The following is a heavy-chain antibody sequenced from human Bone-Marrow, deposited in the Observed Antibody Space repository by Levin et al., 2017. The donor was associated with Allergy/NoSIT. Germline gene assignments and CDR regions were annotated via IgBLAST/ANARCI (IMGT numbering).Heavy chain of an antibody. CDR2: TIRKPDFETT. Sequence: SCAASGFTFTNAWMSWVRQAPGKGLEWVGRTIRKPDFETTEYAAPVKGRFTISRDDSKNTFYLQMNSLKTEDTAVYYCTTYDYVSVSGDYWGQGTLVTVSS. V-gene: IGHV3-15*01. D-gene: IGHD3-16*01. CDR1: GFTFTNAW. J-gene: IGHJ4*02. CDR3: TTYDYVSVSGDY.